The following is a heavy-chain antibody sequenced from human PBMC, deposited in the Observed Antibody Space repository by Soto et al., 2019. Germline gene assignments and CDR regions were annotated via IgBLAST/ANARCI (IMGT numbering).Heavy chain of an antibody. Sequence: PSETLSLTCSVSGGSTRGYYWSWIRQPPGKGLEWIGEINHSGSTNYNPSLKSRVTISVDTSKNQFSLKLSSVTAADTAVYYCARGERYYDFWSGYSNWFDPWGQGTLVTVSS. J-gene: IGHJ5*02. CDR3: ARGERYYDFWSGYSNWFDP. CDR2: INHSGST. V-gene: IGHV4-34*01. CDR1: GGSTRGYY. D-gene: IGHD3-3*01.